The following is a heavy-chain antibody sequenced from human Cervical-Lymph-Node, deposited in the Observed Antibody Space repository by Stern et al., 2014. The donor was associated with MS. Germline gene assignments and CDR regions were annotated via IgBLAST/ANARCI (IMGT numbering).Heavy chain of an antibody. V-gene: IGHV4-61*02. CDR3: ARGDRRLRAFDL. D-gene: IGHD2-21*02. CDR1: GASMTTGSYY. CDR2: IYTSGSA. J-gene: IGHJ3*01. Sequence: QVQLVESGPGLVKPSQTLSLTCTVSGASMTTGSYYWNWIRQPAGKGVEWIGQIYTSGSASYHPSLKNRLSMSVDTSKNQFSLILGSVTAADTAVYYCARGDRRLRAFDLWGQGTMVTVSS.